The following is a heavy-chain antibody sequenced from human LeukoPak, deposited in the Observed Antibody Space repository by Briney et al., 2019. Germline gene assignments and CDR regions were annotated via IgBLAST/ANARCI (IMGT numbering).Heavy chain of an antibody. CDR3: AREGDSSGYYYYFDY. D-gene: IGHD3-22*01. CDR2: ISNNGGST. Sequence: GGSLRLSCAASGFTFSKYAMHWVRQAPGKGLEYVSAISNNGGSTYYANSVKGRFTISRDNSKNTLYLQMGSLRAEDMAVYYCAREGDSSGYYYYFDYWGQGTLVTVSS. CDR1: GFTFSKYA. V-gene: IGHV3-64*01. J-gene: IGHJ4*02.